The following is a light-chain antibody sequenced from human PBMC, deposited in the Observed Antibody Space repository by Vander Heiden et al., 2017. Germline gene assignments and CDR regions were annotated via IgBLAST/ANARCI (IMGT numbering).Light chain of an antibody. V-gene: IGKV1-39*01. J-gene: IGKJ3*01. CDR3: QQNDNTLFFT. Sequence: DIQMTQSPSSLSASVGDRVTITCRASQSISRYLHWYQQKPGKAPKLLIYAASSLQSGVPSRFSGSGYGTDFTLTISSRQPEDFAPYYCQQNDNTLFFTFGHGTKVDIK. CDR2: AAS. CDR1: QSISRY.